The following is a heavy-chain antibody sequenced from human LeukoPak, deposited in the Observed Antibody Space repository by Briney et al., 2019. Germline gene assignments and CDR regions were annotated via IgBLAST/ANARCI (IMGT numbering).Heavy chain of an antibody. CDR2: IKQDGSQK. V-gene: IGHV3-7*01. CDR3: VSFYEAY. Sequence: PGGSLRLSCAASRFTFSSYWMSWVRQAPGKGLEWVANIKQDGSQKYYVDSVKGRFSISRDNAKNSLYLQMNSLRAEDTAVYYCVSFYEAYWGRGTLVTVSS. D-gene: IGHD2/OR15-2a*01. J-gene: IGHJ4*02. CDR1: RFTFSSYW.